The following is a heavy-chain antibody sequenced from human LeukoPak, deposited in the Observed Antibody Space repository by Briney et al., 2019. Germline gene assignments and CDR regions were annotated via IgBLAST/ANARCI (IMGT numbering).Heavy chain of an antibody. CDR3: ARRPYSSSWYYFDY. CDR1: GFTVSSNY. V-gene: IGHV3-11*04. CDR2: ISSSGSSI. J-gene: IGHJ4*02. D-gene: IGHD6-13*01. Sequence: GGSLRLSCAASGFTVSSNYMSRIRQAPGKGLEWVSYISSSGSSIFYADSVKGRFTISRDNAKNSLYLQMNSLRAEDTAVYYCARRPYSSSWYYFDYWGQGTPVTVSS.